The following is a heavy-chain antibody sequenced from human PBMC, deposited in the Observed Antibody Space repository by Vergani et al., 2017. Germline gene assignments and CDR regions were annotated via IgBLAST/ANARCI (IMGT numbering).Heavy chain of an antibody. CDR2: ISAYNGNT. CDR1: GYTFTSYG. Sequence: QVQLVQSGAEVKKPGASVKVSCKASGYTFTSYGISWVRQAPGQGLEWMGWISAYNGNTNYAQKLQGRVTMTTDTSTSTDYMELRSLRSDDTAVYYCARTYDSSGYYGGPDAFDIWGQGTMVTVSS. J-gene: IGHJ3*02. CDR3: ARTYDSSGYYGGPDAFDI. V-gene: IGHV1-18*04. D-gene: IGHD3-22*01.